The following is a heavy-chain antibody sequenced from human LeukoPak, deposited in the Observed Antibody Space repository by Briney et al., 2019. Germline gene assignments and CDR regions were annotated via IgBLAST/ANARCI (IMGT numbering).Heavy chain of an antibody. D-gene: IGHD3-22*01. CDR2: INQDGSER. Sequence: GRSLRLSCAASGFTFSSFWMSWVRQAPGKGLEWVATINQDGSERYYVDSVKGRFTISRDNAKNSLYLQMNSLRAEDTAVYYCAITYYYDSSAHWGQGTLVTVSS. J-gene: IGHJ4*02. CDR1: GFTFSSFW. V-gene: IGHV3-7*01. CDR3: AITYYYDSSAH.